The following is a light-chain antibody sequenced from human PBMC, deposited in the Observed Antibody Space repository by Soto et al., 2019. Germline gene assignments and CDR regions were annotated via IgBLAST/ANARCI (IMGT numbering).Light chain of an antibody. Sequence: EIVMTQSPATLSVSPGERVTLSCRSSQSVSSSLAWFQQKPGQAPRLLIYDASTRATGIPARFSGSGSGTEFTLTISSLQSEDFAVYYCQQYNNWPPITFGQGTRLEIK. V-gene: IGKV3-15*01. CDR3: QQYNNWPPIT. CDR1: QSVSSS. CDR2: DAS. J-gene: IGKJ5*01.